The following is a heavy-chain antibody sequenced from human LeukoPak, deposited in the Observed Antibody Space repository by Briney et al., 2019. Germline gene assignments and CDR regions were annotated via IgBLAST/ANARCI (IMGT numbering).Heavy chain of an antibody. V-gene: IGHV5-51*01. CDR1: GYSFTSYW. D-gene: IGHD5-18*01. CDR3: VGYSYGYGNRYYFDY. J-gene: IGHJ4*02. Sequence: GESLKISCKGSGYSFTSYWIGWVRQMPGKGLEWMGIIYPGDSDTRYSPSFQGQVTISADKSISTAYLQWSSLKASDTAMYYCVGYSYGYGNRYYFDYWGQGTLVTVSS. CDR2: IYPGDSDT.